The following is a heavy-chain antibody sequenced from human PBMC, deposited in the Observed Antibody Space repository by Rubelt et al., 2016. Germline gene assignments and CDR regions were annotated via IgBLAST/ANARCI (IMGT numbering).Heavy chain of an antibody. CDR2: ISYDGSNK. Sequence: VGARGGVVQPGRSLRLSCAASGFTFSSYGMHWVRQAPGKGLEWVAVISYDGSNKYYADSVKGRFTISRDNSKNTLYLQMNSLRAEDTAGYYCARDGYCRGGSCPPPIDYWGQGTLVTVSS. J-gene: IGHJ4*02. D-gene: IGHD2-15*01. CDR3: ARDGYCRGGSCPPPIDY. CDR1: GFTFSSYG. V-gene: IGHV3-30*03.